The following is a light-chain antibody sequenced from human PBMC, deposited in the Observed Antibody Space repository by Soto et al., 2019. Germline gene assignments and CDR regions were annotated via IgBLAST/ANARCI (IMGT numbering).Light chain of an antibody. Sequence: AIRMTQSPSSFSASTGDRVTITCRASQGISSYLAWYQQKPGKAPKLLIYAASTLQSGVPSRFSGSGSGTDFTLTISCLQSEDFATYYCQQYYSYPCGFGQGTKVEIK. CDR3: QQYYSYPCG. CDR2: AAS. CDR1: QGISSY. J-gene: IGKJ1*01. V-gene: IGKV1-8*01.